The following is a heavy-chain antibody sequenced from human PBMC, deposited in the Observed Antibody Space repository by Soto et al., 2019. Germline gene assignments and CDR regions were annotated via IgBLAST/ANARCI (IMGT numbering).Heavy chain of an antibody. Sequence: SETLSLTCAVYGGSFSGYYWSWIRQPPGKGLEWIGEINHSGSTNYNPSLKSRVTISVDTSKNQFSLKLSSVTAADTAVYYCARGSRIKIFGVVPPGMDVWGQGTTVTVSS. D-gene: IGHD3-3*01. CDR1: GGSFSGYY. CDR3: ARGSRIKIFGVVPPGMDV. V-gene: IGHV4-34*01. CDR2: INHSGST. J-gene: IGHJ6*02.